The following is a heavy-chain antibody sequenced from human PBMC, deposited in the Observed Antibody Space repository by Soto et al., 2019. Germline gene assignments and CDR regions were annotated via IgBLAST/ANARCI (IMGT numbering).Heavy chain of an antibody. CDR2: ISGSGGST. CDR1: GFTFSSYA. D-gene: IGHD3-10*01. V-gene: IGHV3-23*01. J-gene: IGHJ4*02. Sequence: GGSLRLSCAASGFTFSSYAMSWVRQAPGKGLEWVSAISGSGGSTYYADSVKGRFTISRDNSKNTLYLQMNSLRAEDTAVYYCAKGESPPVLLWFGESHHFDYWGQGTLVTVSS. CDR3: AKGESPPVLLWFGESHHFDY.